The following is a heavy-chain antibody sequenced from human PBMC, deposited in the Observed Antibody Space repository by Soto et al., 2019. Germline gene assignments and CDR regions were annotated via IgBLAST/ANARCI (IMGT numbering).Heavy chain of an antibody. D-gene: IGHD2-21*01. CDR1: GFSFSTYG. Sequence: QVQLVESGGGVVQPGRSLRVSCAASGFSFSTYGLHWVRQAPGEGLEWVAVISYDGRNTYYADSVKGRFTISRDNSKNTLYLQMNRLRAEDTAVYYCAKVRYGSGEAFDNWGQGTLVTVSS. J-gene: IGHJ4*02. CDR2: ISYDGRNT. V-gene: IGHV3-30*18. CDR3: AKVRYGSGEAFDN.